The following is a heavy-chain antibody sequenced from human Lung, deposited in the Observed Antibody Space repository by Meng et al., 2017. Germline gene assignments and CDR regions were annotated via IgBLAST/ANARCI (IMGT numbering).Heavy chain of an antibody. J-gene: IGHJ4*02. D-gene: IGHD4-17*01. CDR1: GFTFSTHW. Sequence: VRLVGSGGGLVQPGGSLRLSCAASGFTFSTHWMHWVRQAPGKGLEWVSRITGDGSSTIYADSVQGRFTMSRDNAKNTLSLQMNSLRAEDTAVYYCARGGVTTDDWGQGTLVTVSS. CDR3: ARGGVTTDD. CDR2: ITGDGSST. V-gene: IGHV3-74*01.